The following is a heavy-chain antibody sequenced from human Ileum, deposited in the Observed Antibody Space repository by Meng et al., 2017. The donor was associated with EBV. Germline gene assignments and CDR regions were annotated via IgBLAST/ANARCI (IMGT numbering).Heavy chain of an antibody. D-gene: IGHD1-26*01. CDR1: GGSVSSAHSF. CDR3: AGDPHSGSPH. V-gene: IGHV4-61*01. CDR2: MSYSGST. J-gene: IGHJ4*02. Sequence: QMQLKESGPGLVKPSETLSFPCTVSGGSVSSAHSFWTWIRQPPGKGLEWIGYMSYSGSTNYSPPLESRVTISVDTSKNQFSLKLSSVTAADTAVYYCAGDPHSGSPHWGQGTLVTVSS.